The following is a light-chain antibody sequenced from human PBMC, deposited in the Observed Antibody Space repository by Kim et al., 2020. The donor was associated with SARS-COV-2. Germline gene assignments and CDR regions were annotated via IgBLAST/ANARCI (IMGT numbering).Light chain of an antibody. V-gene: IGKV1-12*02. CDR2: ASS. J-gene: IGKJ1*01. Sequence: APVGERVATACRASPGIVSLFASYQEEPGNAPRLLICASSYLQTGVPSRFPGSGSGTHFTLTIPSLRPGDFATYYSQQGTTFPSTFGQGTTVDIK. CDR3: QQGTTFPST. CDR1: PGIVSL.